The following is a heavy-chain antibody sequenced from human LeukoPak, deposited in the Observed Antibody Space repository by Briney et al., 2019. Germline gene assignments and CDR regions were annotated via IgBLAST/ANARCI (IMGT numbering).Heavy chain of an antibody. J-gene: IGHJ4*02. V-gene: IGHV4-39*07. CDR2: INHSGST. Sequence: SETLSLTCTVSGGSIRSSYYYWGWIRQPPGKGLEWIGEINHSGSTNYNPSLKSRVTISVDTSKNQFSLKLSSVTAADTAVYYCASRRPGSGPIDYWGQGTLVTVSS. CDR1: GGSIRSSYYY. D-gene: IGHD3-10*01. CDR3: ASRRPGSGPIDY.